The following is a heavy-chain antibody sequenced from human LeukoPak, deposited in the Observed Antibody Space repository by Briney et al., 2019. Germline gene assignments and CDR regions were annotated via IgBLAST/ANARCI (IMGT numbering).Heavy chain of an antibody. CDR1: GGTFSSYA. Sequence: GASVKVSCKASGGTFSSYAISWVRQAPGQGLEWMGWISAYNGNTNYAQKLQGRVTMTTDTSTSTAYMELRSLRSDDTAVYYCAREEYSGSRPQFDYWGQGTLVTVSS. J-gene: IGHJ4*02. CDR3: AREEYSGSRPQFDY. CDR2: ISAYNGNT. V-gene: IGHV1-18*01. D-gene: IGHD1-26*01.